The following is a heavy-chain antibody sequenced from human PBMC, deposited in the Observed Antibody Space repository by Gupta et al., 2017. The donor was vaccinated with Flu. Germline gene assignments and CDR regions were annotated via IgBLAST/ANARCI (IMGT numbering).Heavy chain of an antibody. CDR2: IKSKTDGGTT. D-gene: IGHD2-8*01. CDR1: GFTFSHAW. J-gene: IGHJ6*02. CDR3: TTGVLGYCTNGVCSEKTTDYYGMDV. Sequence: EVQLVESGGGLVKPGGSLRLSCAASGFTFSHAWMSWVRQAPGKGLEWVGRIKSKTDGGTTDYAAPVKGRFTISRDDSKNTLYLQMNSLKTEDTAVYYCTTGVLGYCTNGVCSEKTTDYYGMDVWGQGTTVTVSS. V-gene: IGHV3-15*01.